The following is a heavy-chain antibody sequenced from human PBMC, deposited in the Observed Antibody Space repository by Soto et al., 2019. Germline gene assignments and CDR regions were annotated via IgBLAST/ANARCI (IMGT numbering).Heavy chain of an antibody. J-gene: IGHJ4*02. CDR3: ATDFTAVVTGATVFDY. D-gene: IGHD2-2*01. CDR2: ISGSGGST. CDR1: GFTFSSYA. Sequence: GGSLRLSCAASGFTFSSYAMSWVRQAPGKGLEWVSGISGSGGSTYYADSVKGRFTISRDNSKKTLYLQMKSLRAEDTAVYYCATDFTAVVTGATVFDYWGQGTLVAVSS. V-gene: IGHV3-23*01.